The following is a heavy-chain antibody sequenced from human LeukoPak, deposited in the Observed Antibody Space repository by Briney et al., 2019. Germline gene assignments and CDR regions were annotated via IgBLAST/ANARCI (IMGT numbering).Heavy chain of an antibody. V-gene: IGHV5-51*01. CDR2: IYPGASDI. CDR3: AIAYCSSTSCYRGNWFDP. Sequence: KVGESLKISCKASGYNFTNNYIGWVRQMPGKGLEWMGLIYPGASDIRDRPSFQSQVTISADKSISTTYLQWSSLKASDTAMYYCAIAYCSSTSCYRGNWFDPWGQGTLVTVSS. CDR1: GYNFTNNY. D-gene: IGHD2-2*01. J-gene: IGHJ5*02.